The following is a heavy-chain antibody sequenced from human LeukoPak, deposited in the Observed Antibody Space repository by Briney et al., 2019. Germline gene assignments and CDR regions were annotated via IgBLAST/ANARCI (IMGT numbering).Heavy chain of an antibody. CDR3: ARPSQYSGSYFDY. CDR1: GFRFEDYA. J-gene: IGHJ4*02. CDR2: IRYDGSNK. V-gene: IGHV3-30*02. Sequence: PGGSLRLSCAASGFRFEDYAMHWVRQAPGKGLEWVAFIRYDGSNKYYADSVKGRFTISRDNSKNTLYLQMNSLRDEDTAVYYCARPSQYSGSYFDYWGQGTVVTVSS. D-gene: IGHD1-26*01.